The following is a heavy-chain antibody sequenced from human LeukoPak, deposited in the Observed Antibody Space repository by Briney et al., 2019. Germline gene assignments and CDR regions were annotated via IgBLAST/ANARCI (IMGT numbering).Heavy chain of an antibody. Sequence: SETLSLTCTVSGGSISSYYWSWIRQPPGKGLEWIGYIYYSGSTNYNPSLKSRVTISVDTSKNQFSLKLSSVTAADTAVYYCARDLYYDSSGYYYGGAFDIWGQGTMVTVSS. V-gene: IGHV4-59*01. D-gene: IGHD3-22*01. CDR2: IYYSGST. J-gene: IGHJ3*02. CDR3: ARDLYYDSSGYYYGGAFDI. CDR1: GGSISSYY.